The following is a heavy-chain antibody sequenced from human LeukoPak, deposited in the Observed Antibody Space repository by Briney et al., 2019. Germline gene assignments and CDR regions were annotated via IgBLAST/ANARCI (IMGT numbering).Heavy chain of an antibody. Sequence: ASVKVSCKASGYTFTSYGISWVRQAPGQGLEWMGWISAYNGNTNYAQKLQGRVTMTTDTSTSTAYMELRSLRSDDTAVYYCARLQLPQAYYYYYYMDVWGKGTTVTVSS. J-gene: IGHJ6*03. V-gene: IGHV1-18*01. CDR1: GYTFTSYG. D-gene: IGHD2-2*01. CDR3: ARLQLPQAYYYYYYMDV. CDR2: ISAYNGNT.